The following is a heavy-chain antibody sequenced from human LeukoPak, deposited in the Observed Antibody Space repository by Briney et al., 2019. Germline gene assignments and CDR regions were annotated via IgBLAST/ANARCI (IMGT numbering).Heavy chain of an antibody. CDR3: ATSSSGRGY. V-gene: IGHV3-21*01. J-gene: IGHJ4*02. D-gene: IGHD3-22*01. CDR2: IGSSSTYI. Sequence: GGSLRLSCAASGFTFSSYSMNWVRQAPGKGLEWVSSIGSSSTYIYYADSVKGRFTISRDNAMNSLYLQMNSLRAEDTAVYYCATSSSGRGYWGQGTLVTVSS. CDR1: GFTFSSYS.